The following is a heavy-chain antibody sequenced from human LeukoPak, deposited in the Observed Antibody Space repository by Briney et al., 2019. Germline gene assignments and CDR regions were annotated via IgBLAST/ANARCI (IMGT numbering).Heavy chain of an antibody. D-gene: IGHD3-10*01. CDR2: ISSSGSTI. CDR3: ARDQRFGPRNAFDI. V-gene: IGHV3-11*04. J-gene: IGHJ3*02. CDR1: GFTFSDYY. Sequence: PGGSLRLSCAASGFTFSDYYMSWIRQAPGKGLEWVSYISSSGSTIYYADSVKGRFTISRDNAKNPLYLQMNSLRAEDTAVYYCARDQRFGPRNAFDIWGQGTMVTVSS.